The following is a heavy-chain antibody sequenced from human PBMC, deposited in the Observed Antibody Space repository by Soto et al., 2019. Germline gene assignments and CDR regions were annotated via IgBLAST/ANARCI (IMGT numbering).Heavy chain of an antibody. Sequence: ASVKVSCKASGYTFTSYYLHWVRKAPGQGVWWMGIIHPSGGSTSYAQKFQGKVTMTRDTSTSPVFMELGSLRSEDTAVFYCAGGASSWYKFPYYFDYWGQGTLVTVSS. CDR1: GYTFTSYY. V-gene: IGHV1-46*01. CDR2: IHPSGGST. J-gene: IGHJ4*02. CDR3: AGGASSWYKFPYYFDY. D-gene: IGHD6-13*01.